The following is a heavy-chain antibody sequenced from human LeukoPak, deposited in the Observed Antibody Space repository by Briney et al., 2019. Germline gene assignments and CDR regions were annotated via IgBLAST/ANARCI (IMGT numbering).Heavy chain of an antibody. Sequence: GGSLRLSCAASGFTVSSNYMSWVRQAPGKGLEWVSVIYSGGSTYYADSVKGRFTISRDNSKNTLYLQMNSLRAEDTAVYYCARDRYCSGGSCYVAIDIWGQGTMVTVSS. CDR1: GFTVSSNY. J-gene: IGHJ3*02. CDR3: ARDRYCSGGSCYVAIDI. D-gene: IGHD2-15*01. V-gene: IGHV3-53*01. CDR2: IYSGGST.